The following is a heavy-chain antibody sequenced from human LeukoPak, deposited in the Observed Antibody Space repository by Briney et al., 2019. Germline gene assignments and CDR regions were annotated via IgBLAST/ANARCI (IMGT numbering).Heavy chain of an antibody. D-gene: IGHD2-8*02. Sequence: GGSLRLSCAASGFTFSSYGMHWVRQAPGKGLEWVAVIWYDGSNKYYADSVKGRFTTSRDNSKNTLYLQMNSLRAEDTAVYYCAKTVYWGNFDYWGQGTLVTVSS. J-gene: IGHJ4*02. V-gene: IGHV3-30*02. CDR1: GFTFSSYG. CDR2: IWYDGSNK. CDR3: AKTVYWGNFDY.